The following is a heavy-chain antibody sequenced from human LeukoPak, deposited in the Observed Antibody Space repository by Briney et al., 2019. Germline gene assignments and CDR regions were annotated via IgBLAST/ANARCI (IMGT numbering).Heavy chain of an antibody. CDR1: GFTFSSYA. CDR3: AKRNYYRSGGNYYYWYFFDH. CDR2: ISGSGGST. Sequence: PGGSLRLSCAASGFTFSSYAMSWVRQAPGKGLEWVSAISGSGGSTYYADSVKGRFTISRDNSKNTLYLQMNSLRAEDTAVYYCAKRNYYRSGGNYYYWYFFDHWGQGTLVTVSS. D-gene: IGHD3-22*01. V-gene: IGHV3-23*01. J-gene: IGHJ4*02.